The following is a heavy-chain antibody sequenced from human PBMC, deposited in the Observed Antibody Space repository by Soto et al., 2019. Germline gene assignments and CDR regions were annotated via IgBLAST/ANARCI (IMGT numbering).Heavy chain of an antibody. D-gene: IGHD3-22*01. Sequence: GASVKVSCKAYGYTFNSYYMHWARQAPGQGLERMGIINPSGGSTSYAQKFQGRVTMTRDTSTSTVYMELSSLRSEDTALYYCARDIVVAIDAFDIWGQGTMVNVSS. V-gene: IGHV1-46*02. CDR3: ARDIVVAIDAFDI. J-gene: IGHJ3*02. CDR2: INPSGGST. CDR1: GYTFNSYY.